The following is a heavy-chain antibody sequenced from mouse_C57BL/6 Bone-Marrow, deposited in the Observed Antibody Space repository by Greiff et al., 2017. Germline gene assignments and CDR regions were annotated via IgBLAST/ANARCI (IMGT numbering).Heavy chain of an antibody. CDR2: ISNLAYSI. J-gene: IGHJ1*03. D-gene: IGHD1-1*01. CDR1: GFTFSDYG. V-gene: IGHV5-15*04. CDR3: ARRGYYYGSSSSWYFDV. Sequence: DVKLVESGGGLVQPGGSLKLSCAASGFTFSDYGMAWVRQAPRKGPEWVAFISNLAYSIYYADTVTGRFTISRENAKNTLYLEMSSLRSEDTAMYYCARRGYYYGSSSSWYFDVWGTGTTVNVSS.